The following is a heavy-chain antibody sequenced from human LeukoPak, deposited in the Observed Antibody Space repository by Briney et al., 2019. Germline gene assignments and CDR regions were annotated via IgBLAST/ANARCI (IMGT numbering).Heavy chain of an antibody. Sequence: SETLRLTCTVSGGSISSSSYYWGWIRQPPGKGLEWIGSIYYSGSTYYNPSLKSRVTISVDTSKNQFSLKLSSVTAADTAVYYCAVVVITAYYFDYWGQGTLVTVSS. J-gene: IGHJ4*02. CDR1: GGSISSSSYY. CDR2: IYYSGST. D-gene: IGHD3-22*01. CDR3: AVVVITAYYFDY. V-gene: IGHV4-39*01.